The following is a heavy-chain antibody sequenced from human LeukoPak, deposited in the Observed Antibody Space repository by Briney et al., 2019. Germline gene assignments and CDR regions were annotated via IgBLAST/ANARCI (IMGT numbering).Heavy chain of an antibody. J-gene: IGHJ6*03. CDR2: INPNSGGT. CDR1: GYTFTCYY. CDR3: ARAGRVLELRAGKDYYYYYMDV. D-gene: IGHD1-7*01. V-gene: IGHV1-2*02. Sequence: ASVKVSCKASGYTFTCYYMHWVRQAPGQGLEWMGWINPNSGGTNYAQKVQGRVTMTRDTSISTAYMELSRLRSDDTAVYYCARAGRVLELRAGKDYYYYYMDVWGKGTTVTVSS.